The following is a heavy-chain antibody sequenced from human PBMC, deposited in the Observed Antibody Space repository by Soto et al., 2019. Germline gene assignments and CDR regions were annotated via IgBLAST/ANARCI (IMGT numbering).Heavy chain of an antibody. D-gene: IGHD1-1*01. Sequence: PGGSLRLSCAASGFTFSSYSMNGVRQAPGKGLEWVSSISSSSSYIYYAGSVKGRFTISRDNAKNSLYLQMNSLRAEDTAVYYCARATGTASYYWGQGTLVTVSS. CDR1: GFTFSSYS. J-gene: IGHJ4*02. CDR3: ARATGTASYY. V-gene: IGHV3-21*01. CDR2: ISSSSSYI.